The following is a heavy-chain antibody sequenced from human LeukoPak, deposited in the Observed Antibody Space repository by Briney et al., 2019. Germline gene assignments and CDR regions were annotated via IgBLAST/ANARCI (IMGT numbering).Heavy chain of an antibody. CDR1: GGSFSGYY. J-gene: IGHJ6*03. CDR3: ARGDIVATSHYYYFYYMDV. D-gene: IGHD5-12*01. V-gene: IGHV4-34*01. CDR2: INHSGST. Sequence: PSETLSLTCAVYGGSFSGYYWSWIRQPPGKGLEWIGEINHSGSTNYNPSLKSRVTISVDSSKNQFSLKVSSVTAADTAVYYCARGDIVATSHYYYFYYMDVWDKGTTVTVSS.